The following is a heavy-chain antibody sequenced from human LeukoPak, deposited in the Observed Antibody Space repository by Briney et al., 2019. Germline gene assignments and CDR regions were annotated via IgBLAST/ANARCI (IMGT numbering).Heavy chain of an antibody. Sequence: GGSLRLSCTTSGFDFTNYCMTWVRQAPGKGLEWVSYISFSVNTKYCGDSVKGRFTISRDNAKNSLYLHMDSLRAEDTAVYYCARIVVVVAATPGWFDPWGQGTLVTVSS. J-gene: IGHJ5*02. CDR3: ARIVVVVAATPGWFDP. V-gene: IGHV3-48*04. D-gene: IGHD2-15*01. CDR1: GFDFTNYC. CDR2: ISFSVNTK.